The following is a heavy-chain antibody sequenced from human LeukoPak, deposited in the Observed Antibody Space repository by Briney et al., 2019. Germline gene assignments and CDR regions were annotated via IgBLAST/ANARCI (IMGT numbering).Heavy chain of an antibody. J-gene: IGHJ4*02. Sequence: SVKVSCKASGISFTSYAISWVRQAPGRGLEWMGAIVPIYDVTNYAQTFRGRVTMTADESTSTAYMELSSLTSEDAAMYYCARIYYGSGSPDGYWGQGTLVTVSS. V-gene: IGHV1-69*13. CDR3: ARIYYGSGSPDGY. CDR2: IVPIYDVT. CDR1: GISFTSYA. D-gene: IGHD3-10*01.